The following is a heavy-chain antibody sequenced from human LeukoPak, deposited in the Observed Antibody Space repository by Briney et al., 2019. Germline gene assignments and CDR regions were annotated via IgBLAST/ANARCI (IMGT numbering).Heavy chain of an antibody. J-gene: IGHJ4*02. CDR2: IYYSGTT. CDR3: ARRGIAAAGYDY. Sequence: PSETLSLTRTVFGASIRSYYWSWIRQPPGKRLEWSGYIYYSGTTNYNPSLKSQVTILVDTSKNQFSLNLSSVTAADTAVYYCARRGIAAAGYDYWGQGTLVTASS. V-gene: IGHV4-59*08. CDR1: GASIRSYY. D-gene: IGHD6-13*01.